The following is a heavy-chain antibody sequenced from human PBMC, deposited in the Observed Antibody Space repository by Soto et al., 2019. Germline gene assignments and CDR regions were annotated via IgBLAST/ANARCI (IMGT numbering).Heavy chain of an antibody. CDR1: GFALSDYY. CDR3: ARGQSAVDVCFPTPVPFDP. CDR2: VSHHGTS. V-gene: IGHV4-34*01. D-gene: IGHD1-1*01. Sequence: GSLRLSCAGSGFALSDYYMNWIRRAPGKGLEWIGEVSHHGTSHYNPSLGSRVIMSFDTSTDQFSLTLQSVTAADTGIYYCARGQSAVDVCFPTPVPFDPWGPGTPVTVSS. J-gene: IGHJ5*02.